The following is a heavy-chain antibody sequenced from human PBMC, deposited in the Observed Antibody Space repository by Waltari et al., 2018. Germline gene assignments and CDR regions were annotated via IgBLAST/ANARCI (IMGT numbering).Heavy chain of an antibody. CDR3: ARAYSSGWSLYFDY. J-gene: IGHJ4*02. CDR2: IYYNGST. Sequence: QVQLQESGPGLVKPSETLSLTCTVSGGSISSHYWSWIRQPPGKGLEWIGYIYYNGSTNYNPSLKSRVTISVDTSKNQFSLKLSSVTAADTAVYYCARAYSSGWSLYFDYWGQGTLVTVSS. CDR1: GGSISSHY. V-gene: IGHV4-59*11. D-gene: IGHD6-19*01.